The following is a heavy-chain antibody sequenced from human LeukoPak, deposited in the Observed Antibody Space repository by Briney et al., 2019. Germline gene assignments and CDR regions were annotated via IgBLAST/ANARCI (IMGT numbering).Heavy chain of an antibody. J-gene: IGHJ4*02. CDR1: RFTFSRYS. Sequence: GGSLRLSCTASRFTFSRYSMNWVRQAPGKGLEWVSFISSSTISYADSVKGRFIISRDNAKNSLFLQLNSLRDEDTAVYYCARITGIEAAGDYWGQGTLVTVSA. CDR2: ISSSTI. D-gene: IGHD6-25*01. V-gene: IGHV3-48*02. CDR3: ARITGIEAAGDY.